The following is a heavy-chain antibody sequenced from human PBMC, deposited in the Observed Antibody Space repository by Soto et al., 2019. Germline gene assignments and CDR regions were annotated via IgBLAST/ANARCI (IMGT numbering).Heavy chain of an antibody. CDR3: ARVRISSGWSTFDY. Sequence: ASVNVSCKSSGYTFTSYAMHWVRQAPGQRLEWMGWINAGNGNTKYSQKFQGRVTITRDTSASTAYMELSSLRSEDTAVYYCARVRISSGWSTFDYWGQGTLVTVSS. CDR2: INAGNGNT. D-gene: IGHD6-19*01. J-gene: IGHJ4*02. V-gene: IGHV1-3*01. CDR1: GYTFTSYA.